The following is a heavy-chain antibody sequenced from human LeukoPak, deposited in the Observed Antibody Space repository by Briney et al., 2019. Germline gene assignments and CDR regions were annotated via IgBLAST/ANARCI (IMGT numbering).Heavy chain of an antibody. J-gene: IGHJ4*02. CDR3: ARDSSGYQ. D-gene: IGHD3-22*01. V-gene: IGHV3-7*01. Sequence: GGALRLSCSASGFTFSTYWMRWVRQAPGKGLEWVANIKEDGSEKYYGDSVKGRFTISRGNAKNSLYLEMNSLRVEDTAVYYCARDSSGYQWGQGTLVTVSS. CDR1: GFTFSTYW. CDR2: IKEDGSEK.